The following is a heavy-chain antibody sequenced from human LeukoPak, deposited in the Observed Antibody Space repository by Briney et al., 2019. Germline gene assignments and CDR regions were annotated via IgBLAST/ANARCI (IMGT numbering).Heavy chain of an antibody. CDR3: ARDTGRVRYMDV. V-gene: IGHV3-11*06. CDR2: ISSSSSYI. Sequence: GGSLRLSCAASGFTFSDYYMSWIRQAPGKGLEWVSYISSSSSYIYYADSVRGRFTISRDNAKNSLYLQMNSLRAEDTAVYYCARDTGRVRYMDVWGKGTTVTVSS. J-gene: IGHJ6*03. CDR1: GFTFSDYY. D-gene: IGHD1-26*01.